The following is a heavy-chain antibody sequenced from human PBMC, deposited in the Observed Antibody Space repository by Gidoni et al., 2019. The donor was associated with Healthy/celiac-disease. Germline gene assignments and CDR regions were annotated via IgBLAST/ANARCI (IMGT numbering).Heavy chain of an antibody. V-gene: IGHV3-30*18. CDR3: AKLIDSGSYFDY. J-gene: IGHJ4*02. D-gene: IGHD1-26*01. CDR1: GFTFSSYG. CDR2: ISYDGSNK. Sequence: QVQLVESGGGVVQPGRSLRLSCAASGFTFSSYGMHWVRQAPGKGLEWVAVISYDGSNKYYADSVKGRFTISRDNSKNTLYLQMNSLRAEDTAVYYCAKLIDSGSYFDYWGQGTLVTVSS.